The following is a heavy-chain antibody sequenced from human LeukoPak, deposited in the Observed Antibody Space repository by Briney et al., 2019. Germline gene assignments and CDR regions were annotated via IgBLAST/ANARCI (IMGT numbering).Heavy chain of an antibody. V-gene: IGHV4-4*09. CDR3: AQFVVVVAARYNWFDP. D-gene: IGHD2-15*01. Sequence: SETLSLTCTVSGGSISSYDWSWVRQPPGKGLEWIGYIYTSGSTNYNPSLKSRVTISVDTSNNQFSLKLSSVPTSDTAVYYCAQFVVVVAARYNWFDPWGQGTLVTVSS. J-gene: IGHJ5*02. CDR2: IYTSGST. CDR1: GGSISSYD.